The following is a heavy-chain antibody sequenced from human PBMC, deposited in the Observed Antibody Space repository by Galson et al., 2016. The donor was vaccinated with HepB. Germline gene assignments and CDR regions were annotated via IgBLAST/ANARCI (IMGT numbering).Heavy chain of an antibody. Sequence: SVKVSCKASGYTFTDYDINWVRQATGQGLEWMGRMNPNNGETAYAQKFQGRVTMTRDTSIYTAYLELISLTSDDTAVYYCARDHGIAVARNYWGQGTLLTVSS. CDR1: GYTFTDYD. V-gene: IGHV1-8*01. J-gene: IGHJ4*02. CDR2: MNPNNGET. CDR3: ARDHGIAVARNY. D-gene: IGHD6-19*01.